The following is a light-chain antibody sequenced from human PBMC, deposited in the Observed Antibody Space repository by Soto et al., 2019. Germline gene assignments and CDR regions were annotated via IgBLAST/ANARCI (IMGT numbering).Light chain of an antibody. J-gene: IGLJ2*01. V-gene: IGLV1-51*01. CDR2: DNN. CDR3: GTWDSSLSAGRV. CDR1: SSNIGNNY. Sequence: QSALTQPPSVSAAPGQKVTISCSGSSSNIGNNYVSWYQQLPGTAPKLLSYDNNKRPSGIPDRFSGSKSGTSATLGITGLQTGDEADYYCGTWDSSLSAGRVFGGGTKLTVL.